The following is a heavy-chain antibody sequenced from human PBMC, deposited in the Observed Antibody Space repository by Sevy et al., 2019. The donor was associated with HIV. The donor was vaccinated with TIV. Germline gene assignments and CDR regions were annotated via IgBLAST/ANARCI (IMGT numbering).Heavy chain of an antibody. Sequence: GGSVRLSCAVSGFSFSDYYMSWIRQAPGKGLEWVSDISSRSTYIKYADSVKGRFTISRDNAKNSLSLQMNSLRADDTAVYYCARERNTYGQGYFDYWGQGTLVTVSS. V-gene: IGHV3-11*06. CDR1: GFSFSDYY. CDR3: ARERNTYGQGYFDY. D-gene: IGHD1-1*01. J-gene: IGHJ4*02. CDR2: ISSRSTYI.